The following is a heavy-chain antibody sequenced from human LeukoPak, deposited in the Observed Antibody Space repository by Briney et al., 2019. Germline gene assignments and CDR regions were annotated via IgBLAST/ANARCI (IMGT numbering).Heavy chain of an antibody. CDR3: AREGAMVRGANYYYYGMDV. D-gene: IGHD3-10*01. Sequence: ASVKVSCKASGYTFTGYYMHWVRQAPGQGLERMGWINPNSGGTNYAQKFQGRVTMTRDTSISTAYMELSRLRSDDTAVYYYAREGAMVRGANYYYYGMDVWGQGTTVTVSS. V-gene: IGHV1-2*02. CDR2: INPNSGGT. J-gene: IGHJ6*02. CDR1: GYTFTGYY.